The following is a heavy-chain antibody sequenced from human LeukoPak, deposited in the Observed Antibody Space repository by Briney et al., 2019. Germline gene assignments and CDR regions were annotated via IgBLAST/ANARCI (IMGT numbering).Heavy chain of an antibody. J-gene: IGHJ4*02. Sequence: ASVKVSCKASGYTFSSYYMHWVRQAPGQGLEWMGIINPSGGSTSYAQKFQGRVTMTRDMSTSTVYMELSSLRSEDTAVYYCARYEIRYRHFDYWGQGTLVTVSS. CDR1: GYTFSSYY. CDR3: ARYEIRYRHFDY. D-gene: IGHD1-1*01. V-gene: IGHV1-46*01. CDR2: INPSGGST.